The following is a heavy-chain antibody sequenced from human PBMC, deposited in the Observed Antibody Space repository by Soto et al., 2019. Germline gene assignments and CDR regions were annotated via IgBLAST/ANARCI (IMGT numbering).Heavy chain of an antibody. D-gene: IGHD3-10*01. V-gene: IGHV4-39*01. Sequence: QVQLQESGPGLVKPSETLSLPCTVSGGSISSSHYYWGWIRQPPGKGLEWIGSIYYSGSTYYNPSLKSRVTMSVDTSKNQFSLNLNSVTAADTAVYYCARHTAGSLAHFGMDVWGQGTTVTVSS. J-gene: IGHJ6*02. CDR2: IYYSGST. CDR1: GGSISSSHYY. CDR3: ARHTAGSLAHFGMDV.